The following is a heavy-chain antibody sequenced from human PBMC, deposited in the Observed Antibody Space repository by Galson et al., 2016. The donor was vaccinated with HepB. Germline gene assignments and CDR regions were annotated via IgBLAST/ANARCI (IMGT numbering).Heavy chain of an antibody. CDR2: IIPSFGTP. CDR3: AGGLGKFWYFDL. Sequence: SVKVSCKASGGSFSRNAISWVRQAPGQGLEWMGGIIPSFGTPTYAQKFQGRLTISASEFTSTGYMELNSLRSEDTAVYYCAGGLGKFWYFDLWGRGTLVTVSS. D-gene: IGHD3-16*01. CDR1: GGSFSRNA. J-gene: IGHJ2*01. V-gene: IGHV1-69*13.